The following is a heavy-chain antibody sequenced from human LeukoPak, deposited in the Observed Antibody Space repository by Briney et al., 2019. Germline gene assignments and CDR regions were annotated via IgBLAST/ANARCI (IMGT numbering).Heavy chain of an antibody. V-gene: IGHV4-34*01. CDR1: GGSFSGYY. D-gene: IGHD3-3*01. J-gene: IGHJ4*02. CDR3: ARGQSNFWSGYPPHFDY. CDR2: INHSGST. Sequence: SETLSLTCAVYGGSFSGYYWSWVRQPPGKGLEWIGEINHSGSTNYNPSLKSRVTISVDTSKNQFSLKLSSVTAADTAVYYCARGQSNFWSGYPPHFDYWGQGTLVTVSS.